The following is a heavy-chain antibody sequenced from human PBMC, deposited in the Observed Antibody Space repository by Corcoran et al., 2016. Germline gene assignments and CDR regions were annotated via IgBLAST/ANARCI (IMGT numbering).Heavy chain of an antibody. J-gene: IGHJ6*02. V-gene: IGHV1-69*01. CDR2: IIPIFGTA. CDR3: ARGGGTTVTACYYYGMDV. CDR1: GGTFSSYA. D-gene: IGHD4-4*01. Sequence: QVQLVQSGAEVKKPGSSVKVSCKASGGTFSSYAISWVRQAPGQGLEWMGGIIPIFGTANYAQKFQGRVTITADESTNTAYMELSRLRPEDTAGYYVARGGGTTVTACYYYGMDVWGQGTTVTVSS.